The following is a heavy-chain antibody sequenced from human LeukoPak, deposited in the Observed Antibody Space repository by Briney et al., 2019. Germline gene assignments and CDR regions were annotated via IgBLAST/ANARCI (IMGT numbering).Heavy chain of an antibody. V-gene: IGHV1-18*04. Sequence: SVTVSCKASGYTFTSYGISWVRQAPGQGLEWMGWISAYNGNTNYAQRLQGRVTMTTDTSTSTAYMEMRSLRSADTAVYYCARDLTESGMDVWGKGTTVTVSS. CDR3: ARDLTESGMDV. CDR2: ISAYNGNT. CDR1: GYTFTSYG. D-gene: IGHD4-11*01. J-gene: IGHJ6*04.